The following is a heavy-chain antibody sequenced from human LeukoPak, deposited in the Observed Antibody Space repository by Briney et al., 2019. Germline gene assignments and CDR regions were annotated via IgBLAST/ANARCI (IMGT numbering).Heavy chain of an antibody. CDR1: GFILRRHW. Sequence: GGSLRLSCVDSGFILRRHWMYWVRQAPGKGLEWVANIKQDGSDKYYMDSVKGRFTISRDNAKNSPYLQMNSLRAEDTAVYYCAKDSGWFRFDYWGQGTLVTVSS. J-gene: IGHJ4*02. CDR3: AKDSGWFRFDY. V-gene: IGHV3-7*03. CDR2: IKQDGSDK. D-gene: IGHD6-13*01.